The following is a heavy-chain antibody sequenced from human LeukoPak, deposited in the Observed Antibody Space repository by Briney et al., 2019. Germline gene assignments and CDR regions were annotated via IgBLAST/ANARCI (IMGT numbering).Heavy chain of an antibody. J-gene: IGHJ4*02. Sequence: SETLSLTCAVYGGSFSGYYWSWIRQPPGKGLEWIGEINHSGSTNYNPSLKSRVTISVDTSKNQFSLKLSSVTAADTAVYYCARPFWSGYYDDYWGQGTLVTVSS. D-gene: IGHD3-3*01. CDR1: GGSFSGYY. CDR3: ARPFWSGYYDDY. V-gene: IGHV4-34*01. CDR2: INHSGST.